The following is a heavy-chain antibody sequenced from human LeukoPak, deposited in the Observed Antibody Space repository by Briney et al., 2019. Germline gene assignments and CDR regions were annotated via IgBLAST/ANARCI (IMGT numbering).Heavy chain of an antibody. J-gene: IGHJ6*02. CDR3: ASKNYDSSWFYGMDV. V-gene: IGHV4-30-2*01. CDR2: IFRSGST. Sequence: SETLSLTCTVSDDSISGGGYSWNWVRQPPGKGLEWIGYIFRSGSTYYNPSLKSRVTISVDRSKNQFSLKLSSVTAADTAVYYCASKNYDSSWFYGMDVWGQGTTVTVSS. CDR1: DDSISGGGYS. D-gene: IGHD3-22*01.